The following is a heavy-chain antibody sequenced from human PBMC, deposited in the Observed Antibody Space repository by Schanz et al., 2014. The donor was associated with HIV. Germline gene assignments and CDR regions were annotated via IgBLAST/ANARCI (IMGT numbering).Heavy chain of an antibody. Sequence: QVQLAESGGGVVRPGRSLRLSCAASGFTFDSFGMHWVRQAPGKGLEWVAVISYDGRNKYQAASVKGRFTVSRDNAKNTVYLQMKSLRPEDTAVYYCAKERRERWLPGRGGLDVWGQGTTVAVSS. J-gene: IGHJ6*02. D-gene: IGHD1-1*01. V-gene: IGHV3-30*18. CDR1: GFTFDSFG. CDR3: AKERRERWLPGRGGLDV. CDR2: ISYDGRNK.